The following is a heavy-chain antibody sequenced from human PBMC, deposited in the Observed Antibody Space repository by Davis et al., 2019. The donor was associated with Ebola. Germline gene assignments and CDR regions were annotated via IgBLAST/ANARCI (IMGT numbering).Heavy chain of an antibody. CDR2: IIPVFRTA. CDR3: ARDQGGHTSSYYYYGMDV. CDR1: GGTFSSYT. Sequence: SVKVSCKASGGTFSSYTISWVRQAPGQGLEWMGGIIPVFRTANYAQKFQGRVTITRDTSASTAYMELSSLRSEDTAVYYCARDQGGHTSSYYYYGMDVWGQGTTVTVSS. D-gene: IGHD1-26*01. J-gene: IGHJ6*02. V-gene: IGHV1-69*05.